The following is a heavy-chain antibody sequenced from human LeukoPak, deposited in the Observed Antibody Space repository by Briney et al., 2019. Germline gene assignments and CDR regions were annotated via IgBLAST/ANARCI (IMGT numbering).Heavy chain of an antibody. V-gene: IGHV3-15*01. D-gene: IGHD6-13*01. J-gene: IGHJ4*02. CDR2: IKSKTDGGTT. CDR3: TTAAGISLGFDY. CDR1: GFTFSDYY. Sequence: GGSLRLSCAASGFTFSDYYMSWIRQAPGKGLEWVGRIKSKTDGGTTDYAAPVKGRFTISRDDSKNTLYLQMNSLKTEDTAVYYCTTAAGISLGFDYWGQGTLVTVSS.